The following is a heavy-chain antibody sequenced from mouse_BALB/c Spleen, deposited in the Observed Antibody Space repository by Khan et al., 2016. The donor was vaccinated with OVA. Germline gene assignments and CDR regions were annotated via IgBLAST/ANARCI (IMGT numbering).Heavy chain of an antibody. D-gene: IGHD2-1*01. CDR3: ARKGNGRYAMDY. CDR1: GFNIKDTY. Sequence: VQLQQSGAELVKPGASVKLSCTASGFNIKDTYMHWVKQRPEQGLEWIGRIDPANGNTKYDPKFQGKATITADTSSNTAYLQLSSLTSEDTGGYYWARKGNGRYAMDYWGQGTSVTVSS. CDR2: IDPANGNT. V-gene: IGHV14-3*02. J-gene: IGHJ4*01.